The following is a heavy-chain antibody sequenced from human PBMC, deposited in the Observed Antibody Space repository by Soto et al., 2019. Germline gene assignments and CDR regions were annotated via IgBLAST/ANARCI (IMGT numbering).Heavy chain of an antibody. CDR2: IYYSGST. CDR3: ARSTRGSSWYTY. J-gene: IGHJ4*02. CDR1: GGSISSYY. D-gene: IGHD6-13*01. Sequence: PSETLSLTCTVSGGSISSYYWSWIRQPPGKGLEWIGYIYYSGSTNYNPSLKSRVTISVDTSKNQFSLKLSSVTAADTAVYYCARSTRGSSWYTYWGQGTLVTSP. V-gene: IGHV4-59*01.